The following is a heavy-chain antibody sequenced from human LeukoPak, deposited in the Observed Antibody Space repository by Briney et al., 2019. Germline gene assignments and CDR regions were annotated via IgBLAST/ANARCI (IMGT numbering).Heavy chain of an antibody. Sequence: GGSLRLSCAVSGITLSNYGMTWVRQAPGKGLEWVAGISDTGGRTNYADSVKGRFTISRDNSKNTVSLQVNSLRAEDTAVYYCAKGSHFANCGQGTLVTVSS. V-gene: IGHV3-23*01. CDR1: GITLSNYG. CDR2: ISDTGGRT. J-gene: IGHJ4*02. CDR3: AKGSHFAN.